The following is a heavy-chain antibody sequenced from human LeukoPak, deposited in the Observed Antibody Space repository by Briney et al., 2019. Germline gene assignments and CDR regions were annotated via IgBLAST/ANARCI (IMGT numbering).Heavy chain of an antibody. Sequence: GGSLRLSCAASGFTFSDYYMSWIRQAPGKGLECISAISDRGHMTYYADSVKGRLTISRDNSKNTMYLQINSLRAEDTAIYYCANSDVLRYFDWLPSGDYWGQGTLVAVSS. CDR1: GFTFSDYY. V-gene: IGHV3-23*01. CDR3: ANSDVLRYFDWLPSGDY. D-gene: IGHD3-9*01. CDR2: ISDRGHMT. J-gene: IGHJ4*02.